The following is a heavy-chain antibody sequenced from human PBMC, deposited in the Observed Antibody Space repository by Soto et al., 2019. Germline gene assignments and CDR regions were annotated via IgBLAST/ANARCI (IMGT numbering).Heavy chain of an antibody. J-gene: IGHJ4*02. CDR3: ARDFYGGYTYGPGDY. CDR2: IHGDGGKI. D-gene: IGHD5-18*01. V-gene: IGHV3-7*01. CDR1: GFMSSAYL. Sequence: GGSLRLSCSASGFMSSAYLMSWVRQAPGKGLEWVANIHGDGGKIYYVDSVKGRFTISRDNAKRSLYLQMNSLRAEDTAVYYCARDFYGGYTYGPGDYWGQRALVTV.